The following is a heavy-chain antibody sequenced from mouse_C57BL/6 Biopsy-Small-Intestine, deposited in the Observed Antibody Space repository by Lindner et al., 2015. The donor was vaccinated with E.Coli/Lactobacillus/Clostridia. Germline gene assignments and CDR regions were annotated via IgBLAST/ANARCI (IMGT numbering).Heavy chain of an antibody. CDR2: IFPGSGNT. J-gene: IGHJ2*01. CDR1: GYTFTDYW. V-gene: IGHV1-9*01. Sequence: VQLQESGPDLMKPGASVKLSCKTAGYTFTDYWIEWVKQRPGHGLEWIGEIFPGSGNTNHNEKFKGKATFTADTSSNTAYMQLSSLTTEDSAIYFCARGSYFDYWGQGTTLTVSS. CDR3: ARGSYFDY.